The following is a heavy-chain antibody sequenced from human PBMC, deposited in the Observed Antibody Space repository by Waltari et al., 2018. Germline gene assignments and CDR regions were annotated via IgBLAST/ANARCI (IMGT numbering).Heavy chain of an antibody. J-gene: IGHJ4*02. CDR3: ARDIAYHDSSGYYPYYFDY. CDR2: ISYDGSHK. CDR1: GFPFSRYA. V-gene: IGHV3-30-3*01. D-gene: IGHD3-22*01. Sequence: QVQLVESGGGVVQPGRSLRLSCAASGFPFSRYALHWFRQAPGKGLEWVAVISYDGSHKYYADSVKGRFTISRDSSKNTLFLQMNSLRVEDTAVYYCARDIAYHDSSGYYPYYFDYWGQGALVTVSS.